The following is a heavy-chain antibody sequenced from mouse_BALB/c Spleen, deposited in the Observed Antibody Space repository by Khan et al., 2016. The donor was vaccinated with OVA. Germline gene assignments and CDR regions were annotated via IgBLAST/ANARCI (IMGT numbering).Heavy chain of an antibody. V-gene: IGHV2-6*02. J-gene: IGHJ4*01. CDR2: IWSDGST. D-gene: IGHD2-3*01. Sequence: QVRLQQSGPGLVAPSQSLSITCTVSGFSLTSYGVHWVRQPPGKGLEWLVVIWSDGSTNYNSVLKSRLSISKDNSKSQVFLKMYSLQTDATAIYYCASWFDGYPSLYAMDYWGQGTSVTVSS. CDR3: ASWFDGYPSLYAMDY. CDR1: GFSLTSYG.